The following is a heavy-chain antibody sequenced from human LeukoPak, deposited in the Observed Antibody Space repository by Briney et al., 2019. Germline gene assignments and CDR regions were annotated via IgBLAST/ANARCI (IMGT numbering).Heavy chain of an antibody. CDR1: GVIFSRHA. D-gene: IGHD5-24*01. V-gene: IGHV3-64*04. CDR3: ARGATGEAGRLGY. Sequence: PGGSLRLSCSASGVIFSRHAMHWVRQAPGKGLEYLSGISDNGGMTFYADSVKGRFTISRDNSKNTLFLQLNSLRVEDTGVYYCARGATGEAGRLGYWGQGTLVTVSS. J-gene: IGHJ4*02. CDR2: ISDNGGMT.